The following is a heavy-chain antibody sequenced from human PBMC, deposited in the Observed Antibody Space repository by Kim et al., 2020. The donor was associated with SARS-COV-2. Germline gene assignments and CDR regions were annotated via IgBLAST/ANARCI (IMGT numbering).Heavy chain of an antibody. V-gene: IGHV4-34*01. Sequence: SETLSLTCAVYGGSFSGYYWSWIRQSPGKGLEWIGEINYSRSTNYNPSLKSRVTISLDTSKNQFSLKLSSVTAADTAVYYCARGSDYGGNSGNFDLWGRGTPVTVSS. D-gene: IGHD4-17*01. CDR1: GGSFSGYY. CDR2: INYSRST. J-gene: IGHJ2*01. CDR3: ARGSDYGGNSGNFDL.